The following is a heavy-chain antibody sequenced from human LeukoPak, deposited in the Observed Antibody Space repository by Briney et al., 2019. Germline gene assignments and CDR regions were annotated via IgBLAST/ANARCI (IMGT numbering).Heavy chain of an antibody. CDR3: ARVGLQPAYYYMDV. J-gene: IGHJ6*03. CDR2: ISAYNGNT. CDR1: GYTFTSYG. V-gene: IGHV1-18*01. Sequence: ASVTVSCKASGYTFTSYGISWVRQPPAQGLEWMGWISAYNGNTNYAQKLQGRVTMTTDTSTSTAYMELRSLRSDDTAVYYCARVGLQPAYYYMDVWGKGTTVTGSS.